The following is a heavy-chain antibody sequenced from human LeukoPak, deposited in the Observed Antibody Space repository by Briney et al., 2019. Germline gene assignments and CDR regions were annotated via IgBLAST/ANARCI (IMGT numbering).Heavy chain of an antibody. CDR3: ARDRVGGSYVFDI. CDR2: ISDSSGYT. Sequence: GGSLRLSCAASGFTFSDYYMSWIRQAPGKGLEWVSYISDSSGYTEDADSVKGRFTISRDNAKKSLYLQMNSLRAEDTAVYYCARDRVGGSYVFDIWGQGTMVTVSS. CDR1: GFTFSDYY. V-gene: IGHV3-11*06. J-gene: IGHJ3*02. D-gene: IGHD1-26*01.